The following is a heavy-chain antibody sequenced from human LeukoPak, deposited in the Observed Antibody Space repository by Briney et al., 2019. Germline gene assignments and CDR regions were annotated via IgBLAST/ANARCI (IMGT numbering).Heavy chain of an antibody. CDR2: ISSSSSTI. CDR3: ARVYYDSSGYYDAFDI. CDR1: GFTFSSYS. V-gene: IGHV3-48*01. D-gene: IGHD3-22*01. Sequence: GGSLRLSCAAPGFTFSSYSMNWVRQAPGKGLEWVSYISSSSSTIYYADSVKGRFTISRDNAKNSLYLQMNSLRAEDTAVYYCARVYYDSSGYYDAFDIWGQGTMVTVSS. J-gene: IGHJ3*02.